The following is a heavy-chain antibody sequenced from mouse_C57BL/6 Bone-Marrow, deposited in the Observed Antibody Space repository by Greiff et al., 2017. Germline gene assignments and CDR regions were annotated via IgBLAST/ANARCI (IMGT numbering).Heavy chain of an antibody. CDR3: TRRRGVYYGSSYYAMDY. Sequence: YLLRPFSSVTLSCKASGYTFTDYEIHWVKQTPVHGLEWIGSIDPETGGTAYNQKFKGKAILTADKSSSTAYMELLSLTSEDSAVYYCTRRRGVYYGSSYYAMDYWGQGTSVTVSS. J-gene: IGHJ4*01. CDR1: GYTFTDYE. V-gene: IGHV1-15*01. D-gene: IGHD1-1*01. CDR2: IDPETGGT.